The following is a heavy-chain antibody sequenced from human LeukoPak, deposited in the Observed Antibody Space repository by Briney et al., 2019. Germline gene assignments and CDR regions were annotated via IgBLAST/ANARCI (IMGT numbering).Heavy chain of an antibody. CDR2: ISWDGGST. CDR3: AKGYPGCSSGHDAFDI. V-gene: IGHV3-43D*03. Sequence: AGGSLRLSCAASGFTFDDYAMHWVRQAPGKGLEWVSLISWDGGSTYYADSVKGRFTISRDNSKNSLYLQMNSLRAEDTALYYCAKGYPGCSSGHDAFDIWGQGTMVTVSS. J-gene: IGHJ3*02. D-gene: IGHD6-19*01. CDR1: GFTFDDYA.